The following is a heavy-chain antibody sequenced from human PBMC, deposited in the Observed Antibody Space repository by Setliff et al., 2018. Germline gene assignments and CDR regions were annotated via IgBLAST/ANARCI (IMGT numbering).Heavy chain of an antibody. CDR3: LRLVRYCTKIACQRLSGAEH. CDR1: GYTLSNSI. D-gene: IGHD2-8*01. V-gene: IGHV1-18*01. CDR2: ISAYNGKT. Sequence: GASVKVSCKASGYTLSNSILSWVRQAPGQGLEWVGWISAYNGKTYSAQKFQDRVTLTTHTSTNMGYLELRDLRSDDTAVYYCLRLVRYCTKIACQRLSGAEHWGQGTLVTVSS. J-gene: IGHJ1*01.